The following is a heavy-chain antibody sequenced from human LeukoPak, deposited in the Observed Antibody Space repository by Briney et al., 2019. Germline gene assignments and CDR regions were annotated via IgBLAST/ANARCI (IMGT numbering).Heavy chain of an antibody. V-gene: IGHV1-2*02. CDR1: GYTFIGYY. J-gene: IGHJ5*02. Sequence: GASVKVSCKASGYTFIGYYMHWVRQAPGQGFEWMGWINPDSGDTNYAQKFQGRVTMTRDTSSSTGYTELSRLRSDDTAVYYCARVSGWGGDPWGQGTLVIVSS. CDR2: INPDSGDT. CDR3: ARVSGWGGDP. D-gene: IGHD6-19*01.